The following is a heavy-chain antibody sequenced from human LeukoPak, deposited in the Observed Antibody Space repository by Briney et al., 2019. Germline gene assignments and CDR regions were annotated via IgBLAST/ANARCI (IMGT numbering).Heavy chain of an antibody. CDR3: AKVPYYDYVSANWFDP. D-gene: IGHD3-16*01. J-gene: IGHJ5*02. V-gene: IGHV3-23*01. Sequence: GGSLRLSCAASGFTFSSYAMSWVRQAPGKGLEWVSAISGSGGSTYYADSVKGRFTISRDNSKNTPYLQMNSLRAEDTAVYYCAKVPYYDYVSANWFDPWGQGTLVTVSS. CDR1: GFTFSSYA. CDR2: ISGSGGST.